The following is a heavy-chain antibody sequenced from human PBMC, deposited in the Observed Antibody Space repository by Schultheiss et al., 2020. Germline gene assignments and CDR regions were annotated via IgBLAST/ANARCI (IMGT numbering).Heavy chain of an antibody. CDR2: IYYSGST. CDR3: ARDLWFRELYTDRFDY. J-gene: IGHJ4*02. CDR1: GGSISSSSYY. Sequence: SETLSLTCTVSGGSISSSSYYWGWIRQPPGKGLEWIGSIYYSGSTYYNPSLKSRVTVSVDTSKNQFSLKLSSVTAADTAVYYCARDLWFRELYTDRFDYWVQGTLVTVSS. V-gene: IGHV4-39*07. D-gene: IGHD3-10*01.